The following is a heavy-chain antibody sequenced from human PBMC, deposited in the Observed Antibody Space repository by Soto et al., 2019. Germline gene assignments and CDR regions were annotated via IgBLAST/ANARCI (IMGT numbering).Heavy chain of an antibody. J-gene: IGHJ4*02. CDR3: ARGAPSITIFGVVIAYFDY. CDR1: CGSIISGDYY. D-gene: IGHD3-3*01. Sequence: PSETLSLTCTFSCGSIISGDYYWSWIRQPPGKGLEWIGYIYYSGSTYYNPSLKSRVTISVDTSKNQFSLKLSSVTAADTAVYYCARGAPSITIFGVVIAYFDYWGQGTLVTVSS. V-gene: IGHV4-30-4*01. CDR2: IYYSGST.